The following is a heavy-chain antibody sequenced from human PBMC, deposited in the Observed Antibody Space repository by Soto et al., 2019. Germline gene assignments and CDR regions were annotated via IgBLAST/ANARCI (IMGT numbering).Heavy chain of an antibody. J-gene: IGHJ1*01. CDR2: INWNSGSI. Sequence: SLRLSCAASGFTFDDYAMHWVRQVPGKGLEWVSGINWNSGSIGYGDSVKGRFAISRDNAKNSLHLQMNSLSAEDTAFYYCVKDESINWYSGHFRHWGQGTLVTVSS. D-gene: IGHD6-13*01. CDR1: GFTFDDYA. V-gene: IGHV3-9*01. CDR3: VKDESINWYSGHFRH.